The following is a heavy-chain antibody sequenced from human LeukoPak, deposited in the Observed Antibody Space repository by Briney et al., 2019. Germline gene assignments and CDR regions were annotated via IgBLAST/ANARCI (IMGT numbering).Heavy chain of an antibody. CDR2: INPNSGGT. J-gene: IGHJ3*02. CDR3: SRVWGSGPRPFDAFDI. CDR1: GYTFTNYG. V-gene: IGHV1-2*02. Sequence: ASVKVSFKASGYTFTNYGISWVRQAPGQGLEWMGWINPNSGGTKYAQKFRGRVTVTRDTSISTAYMELSRLRSDDTAVYFCSRVWGSGPRPFDAFDIWGQGTMVTVSS. D-gene: IGHD2-15*01.